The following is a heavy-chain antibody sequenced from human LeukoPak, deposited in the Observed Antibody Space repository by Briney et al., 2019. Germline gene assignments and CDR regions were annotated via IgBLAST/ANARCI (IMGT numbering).Heavy chain of an antibody. J-gene: IGHJ3*02. Sequence: GGSLRLSCAASGFTFSSYDMHWVRQATGKGLEWVSAIGTAGDTYYPGSVKGRFTISRENAKNSLYLQMNSLRAGDTAVYYCASFGSSGWYGSAFDIWGQGTMVTVSS. CDR3: ASFGSSGWYGSAFDI. V-gene: IGHV3-13*01. CDR1: GFTFSSYD. CDR2: IGTAGDT. D-gene: IGHD6-19*01.